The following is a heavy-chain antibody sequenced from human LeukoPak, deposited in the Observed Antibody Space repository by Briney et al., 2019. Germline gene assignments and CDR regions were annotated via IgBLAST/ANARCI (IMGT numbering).Heavy chain of an antibody. D-gene: IGHD3-10*01. CDR3: ARGGWFGATYGMDV. V-gene: IGHV4-34*01. CDR2: INHSGST. CDR1: GGSFSGYY. Sequence: SETLSLTCAVYGGSFSGYYWSWIRQPPGKGLEWIGEINHSGSTNYNPSLKSRVTISVGTSKNQFSLKLSSVTAADTAVYYCARGGWFGATYGMDVWGQGTTVTVSS. J-gene: IGHJ6*02.